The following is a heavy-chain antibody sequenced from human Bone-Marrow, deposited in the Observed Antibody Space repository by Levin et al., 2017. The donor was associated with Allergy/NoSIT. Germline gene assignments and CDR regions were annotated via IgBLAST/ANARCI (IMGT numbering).Heavy chain of an antibody. V-gene: IGHV4-59*01. CDR3: ARRDGDSSWYYFDS. CDR2: IFYSGST. J-gene: IGHJ4*02. D-gene: IGHD6-13*01. CDR1: GGSINTYY. Sequence: SETLSLTCTVSGGSINTYYWSWIRQSPGKRLEWIGYIFYSGSTNYNPSLKSRVTIYIDASKNHLSLKLSSVTAADTAVYYCARRDGDSSWYYFDSWGQGTLVTVSS.